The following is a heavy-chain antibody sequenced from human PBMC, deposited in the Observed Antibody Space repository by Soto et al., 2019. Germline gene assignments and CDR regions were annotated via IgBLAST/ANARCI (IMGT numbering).Heavy chain of an antibody. CDR2: ISGSGGTT. Sequence: PEGSLRLSCTVSGFSFGSHAMSWVRQAPGKGLECVSGISGSGGTTFYADSVKGRFTISRDNSKKTLYLQMDSLRAEDTAIYYCAKTPYDFWSSGQYLFDHWGQGTLVTVSS. D-gene: IGHD3-3*01. CDR3: AKTPYDFWSSGQYLFDH. V-gene: IGHV3-23*01. CDR1: GFSFGSHA. J-gene: IGHJ4*02.